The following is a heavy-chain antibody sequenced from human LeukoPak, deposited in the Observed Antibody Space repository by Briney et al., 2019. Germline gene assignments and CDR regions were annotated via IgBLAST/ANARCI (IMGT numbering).Heavy chain of an antibody. Sequence: GGSLRLSCAASGFTFSTYWMHWVRQAPGKGLVWVSRIITDGSSTGYADSVKGRFTISRDDAKNTLYLQMNSLRAEDTAVYYCAREDVNTAVAASGPFDIWGQGTMVTVSS. V-gene: IGHV3-74*01. CDR1: GFTFSTYW. J-gene: IGHJ3*02. D-gene: IGHD6-19*01. CDR2: IITDGSST. CDR3: AREDVNTAVAASGPFDI.